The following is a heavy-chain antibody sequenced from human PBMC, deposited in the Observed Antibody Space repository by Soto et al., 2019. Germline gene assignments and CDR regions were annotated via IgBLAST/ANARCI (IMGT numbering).Heavy chain of an antibody. Sequence: WASMKVSCKASGGTFSSYAISWVRQAPGQGLEWMGGIIPIFGTANYAQKFQGRVTITADESTSTAYMELSSLRSEDTAVYYCARYSNYKPFDYWGQGTLVTVSS. CDR3: ARYSNYKPFDY. V-gene: IGHV1-69*13. D-gene: IGHD4-4*01. J-gene: IGHJ4*02. CDR1: GGTFSSYA. CDR2: IIPIFGTA.